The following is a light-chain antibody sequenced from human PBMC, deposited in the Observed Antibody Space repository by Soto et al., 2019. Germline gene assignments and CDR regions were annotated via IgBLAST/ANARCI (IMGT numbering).Light chain of an antibody. CDR3: QKYNSAPRT. V-gene: IGKV1-27*01. Sequence: DLQMTQSPSSLSASVGDRVTITCRASQDVSHYLVWYQQQPGKVPKLLIYAASTLQSGVPSRFSGSGSGTDFTLTISSLQPEDVATYYCQKYNSAPRTFGQGTKVEIK. J-gene: IGKJ1*01. CDR2: AAS. CDR1: QDVSHY.